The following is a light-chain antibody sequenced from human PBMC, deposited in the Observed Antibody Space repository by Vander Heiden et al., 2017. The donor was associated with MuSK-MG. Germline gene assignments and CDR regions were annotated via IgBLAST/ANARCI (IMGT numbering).Light chain of an antibody. CDR1: SSDVGSHDF. CDR2: DDT. V-gene: IGLV2-23*01. CDR3: CSYAGSSGLSEV. Sequence: QSALTQPASVSGSPGQSITISCTGTSSDVGSHDFVSWYQQHPGRAPKVMIYDDTKRPSGVSNRFSCSKSGNTASLTISGLQAKDEADYYCCSYAGSSGLSEVFGTGTKVTVL. J-gene: IGLJ1*01.